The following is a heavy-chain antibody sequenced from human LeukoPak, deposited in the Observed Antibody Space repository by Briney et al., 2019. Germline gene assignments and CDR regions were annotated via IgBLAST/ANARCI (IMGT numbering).Heavy chain of an antibody. D-gene: IGHD2-21*02. Sequence: GGSLRLSCAASGFTFSSYWMSWVHQAPGKGLEWVANIKQDGSEKYYVDSVKGRFTISRDNAKNSLYLQMNSLRAEDTAVYYCARPVVVTAKGAFDIWGQGTMVTVSS. CDR1: GFTFSSYW. J-gene: IGHJ3*02. CDR3: ARPVVVTAKGAFDI. CDR2: IKQDGSEK. V-gene: IGHV3-7*01.